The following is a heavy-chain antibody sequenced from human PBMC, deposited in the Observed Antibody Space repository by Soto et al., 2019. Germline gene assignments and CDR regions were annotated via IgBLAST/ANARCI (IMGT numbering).Heavy chain of an antibody. D-gene: IGHD3-22*01. CDR3: VRKAHYDGTGYYND. V-gene: IGHV3-23*01. Sequence: EVQLLASGGGLVQPGGSLRLSCAASGFTFSSYAMTWVRQAPGKGLEWVSGLSGSSADTYYADSVKGRFTISRDISKNTVYLQMNSLRVDDTAVYYCVRKAHYDGTGYYNDWGQGTLVTVSS. CDR2: LSGSSADT. CDR1: GFTFSSYA. J-gene: IGHJ4*02.